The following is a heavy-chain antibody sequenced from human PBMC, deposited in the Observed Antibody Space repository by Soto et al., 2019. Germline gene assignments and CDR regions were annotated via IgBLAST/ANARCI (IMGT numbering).Heavy chain of an antibody. D-gene: IGHD1-26*01. CDR2: ISGSGGST. CDR3: ERGRGELLAERGWFDP. Sequence: EVQLLESGGGLVQPGGSLRLSCAASGFTFSSYAMSWVRQAPGKGLEWVSVISGSGGSTYYADSVKGRFTISRDNSKNTLELQMNSLRAEDTAVYYCERGRGELLAERGWFDPWGQGTLVTVSS. J-gene: IGHJ5*02. V-gene: IGHV3-23*01. CDR1: GFTFSSYA.